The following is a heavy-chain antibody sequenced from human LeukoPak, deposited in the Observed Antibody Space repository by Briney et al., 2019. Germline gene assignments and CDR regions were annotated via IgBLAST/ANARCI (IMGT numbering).Heavy chain of an antibody. CDR3: ARGPPNWGYDY. CDR1: GYTFTSYD. CDR2: MSPNSGDT. V-gene: IGHV1-8*01. D-gene: IGHD7-27*01. Sequence: ASVKISCKASGYTFTSYDFNWVRQATGQRPEWMGWMSPNSGDTGYAQKFQDRVTMTRNTSISTAYMELSSLRSDDTAVYYCARGPPNWGYDYWGPGTLVTVSS. J-gene: IGHJ4*02.